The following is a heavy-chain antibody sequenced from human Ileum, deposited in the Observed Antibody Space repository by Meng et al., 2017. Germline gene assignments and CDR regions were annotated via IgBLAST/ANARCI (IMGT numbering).Heavy chain of an antibody. CDR3: ARRAHYGDPPR. Sequence: QVQLQESGPGLVKPSETLSLTCTVSGGSLTSYYWSWIRQAPGKGLEWIGYVYDSGSTNYNPSLRSRLSISVDESKNQFSLKLSSVTAADTAVYYCARRAHYGDPPRWGQGTLVTVSS. CDR1: GGSLTSYY. D-gene: IGHD4-17*01. CDR2: VYDSGST. J-gene: IGHJ4*02. V-gene: IGHV4-59*08.